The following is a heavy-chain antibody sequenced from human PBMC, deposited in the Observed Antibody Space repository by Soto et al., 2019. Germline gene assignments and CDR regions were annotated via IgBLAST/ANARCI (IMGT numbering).Heavy chain of an antibody. CDR2: ISAYNGNT. CDR3: AKLYYYDSSGYPLDYGMDV. Sequence: ASVKVSCKASGYTFPSYGISWVRQAPGQGLEWMGWISAYNGNTNYAQKLQGRVTMTTDTSTSTAYMELRSLRSDDTAVYYCAKLYYYDSSGYPLDYGMDVWGQGTTVTVSS. CDR1: GYTFPSYG. V-gene: IGHV1-18*01. J-gene: IGHJ6*02. D-gene: IGHD3-22*01.